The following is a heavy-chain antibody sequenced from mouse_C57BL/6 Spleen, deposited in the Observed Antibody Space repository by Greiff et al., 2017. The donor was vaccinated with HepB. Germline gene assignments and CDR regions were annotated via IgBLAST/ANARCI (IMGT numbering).Heavy chain of an antibody. CDR2: IYPGDGDT. CDR1: GYAFSSSW. Sequence: VQLQQSGPELVKPGASVKISCKASGYAFSSSWMNWVKQRPGKGLEWIGRIYPGDGDTNYNGKFKGKATLTADKSSSTAYMQLSSLTSEDSAVYFCARLSGYYAFDYWGQGTTLTVSS. CDR3: ARLSGYYAFDY. V-gene: IGHV1-82*01. J-gene: IGHJ2*01. D-gene: IGHD2-3*01.